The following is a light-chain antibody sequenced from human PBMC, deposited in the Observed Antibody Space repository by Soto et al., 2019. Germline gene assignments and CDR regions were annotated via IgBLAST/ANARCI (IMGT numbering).Light chain of an antibody. Sequence: EIVLTQSPGTLSLSPGERATLSCRASQSVSSSYLAWYQQKPGQAPRLLIYDASSRATGIPDRFSGSGSGTDFTLTISRLEAEDFAVYNCQQYGSSPLTFGGGTKVEIK. V-gene: IGKV3-20*01. CDR1: QSVSSSY. J-gene: IGKJ4*01. CDR2: DAS. CDR3: QQYGSSPLT.